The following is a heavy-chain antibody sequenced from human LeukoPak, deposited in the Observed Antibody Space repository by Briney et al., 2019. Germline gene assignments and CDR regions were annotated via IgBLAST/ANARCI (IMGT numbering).Heavy chain of an antibody. D-gene: IGHD3-22*01. CDR3: ATDRTLDYYDSSGYWPPWN. CDR2: FDPEDGET. V-gene: IGHV1-24*01. CDR1: GGTFNNYA. Sequence: ASVKVSCKASGGTFNNYAFSWVRQAPGQGLEWMGGFDPEDGETIYAQKFQGRVTMTEDTSTDTAYMELSSLRSEDTAVYYCATDRTLDYYDSSGYWPPWNWGQGTLVTVSS. J-gene: IGHJ4*02.